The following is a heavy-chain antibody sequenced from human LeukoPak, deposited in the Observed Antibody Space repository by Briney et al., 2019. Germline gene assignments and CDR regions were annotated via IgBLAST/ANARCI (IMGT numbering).Heavy chain of an antibody. CDR3: ARDSHTAMDY. D-gene: IGHD5-18*01. Sequence: PSETLSLTCAVSGYSISSGYYWGWIRQPPGKRLPWIGSIYHSGSTYYNPSLKSRVTISVDTSKNQFSLKLSSVTAADTAVYYCARDSHTAMDYWGQRTLVTVSS. CDR2: IYHSGST. V-gene: IGHV4-38-2*02. CDR1: GYSISSGYY. J-gene: IGHJ4*02.